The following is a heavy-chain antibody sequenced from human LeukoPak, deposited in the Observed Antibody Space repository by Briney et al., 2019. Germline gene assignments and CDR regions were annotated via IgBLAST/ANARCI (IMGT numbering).Heavy chain of an antibody. J-gene: IGHJ4*02. Sequence: PGGSLRLSCAASGFTFSSYSMNWVRQAPGKGLEWVSSISSSSSYIYYADSVKGRFTISRDNAKNSLYLQMNSLRAEDMAVYYCARGTSSGWSYFDHWGQGTLVTVSS. D-gene: IGHD6-19*01. CDR1: GFTFSSYS. CDR2: ISSSSSYI. CDR3: ARGTSSGWSYFDH. V-gene: IGHV3-21*01.